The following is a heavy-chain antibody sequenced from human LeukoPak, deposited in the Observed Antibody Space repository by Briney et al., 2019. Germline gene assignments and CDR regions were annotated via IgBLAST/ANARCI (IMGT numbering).Heavy chain of an antibody. D-gene: IGHD6-19*01. Sequence: GGSLRLSCAASGFTFSDYAMSWVRQAPGKGLEWVSAISGSGGSTYYADSVKGRFTISRDNSKNTLYLQMNSLRAEDTAVYYCAKVITGIAVAGTGDYWGQGTLVTVSS. V-gene: IGHV3-23*01. CDR2: ISGSGGST. J-gene: IGHJ4*02. CDR3: AKVITGIAVAGTGDY. CDR1: GFTFSDYA.